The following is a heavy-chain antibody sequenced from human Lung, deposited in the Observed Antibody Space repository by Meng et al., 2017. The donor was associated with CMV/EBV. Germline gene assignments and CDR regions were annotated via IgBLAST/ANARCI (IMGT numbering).Heavy chain of an antibody. Sequence: GESLKISCAASGFTCSSHWMTWVRQAPGKGLEWVANINQDGSQKNYVDSVKGRFTISRDNAKNSLFLQMNSLGAEDTAVYYCARVAAAGRGMDVWGQGTTVTVSS. CDR1: GFTCSSHW. D-gene: IGHD6-13*01. CDR2: INQDGSQK. V-gene: IGHV3-7*04. J-gene: IGHJ6*02. CDR3: ARVAAAGRGMDV.